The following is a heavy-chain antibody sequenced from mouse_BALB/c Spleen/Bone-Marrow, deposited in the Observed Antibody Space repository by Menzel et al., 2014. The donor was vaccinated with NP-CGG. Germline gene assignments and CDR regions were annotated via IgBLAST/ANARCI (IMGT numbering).Heavy chain of an antibody. D-gene: IGHD2-1*01. CDR1: GFSSTRYG. CDR2: IWSDGST. Sequence: VQLVESGPGLVAPSQSLSIPCTISGFSSTRYGVHWVRQPPGKGLEWLVVIWSDGSTTYNSALKSRLSIAKDNSKSQVFLKMNSLQTDDTAMYYCARNGNFFAMDSWGQGTSGTVSS. V-gene: IGHV2-6-1*01. CDR3: ARNGNFFAMDS. J-gene: IGHJ4*01.